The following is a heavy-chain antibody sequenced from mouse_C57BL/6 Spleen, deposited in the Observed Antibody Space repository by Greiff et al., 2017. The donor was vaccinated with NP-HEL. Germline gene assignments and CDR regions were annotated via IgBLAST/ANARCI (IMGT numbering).Heavy chain of an antibody. D-gene: IGHD2-4*01. CDR1: GYTFTSYW. CDR2: IDPSDSYT. Sequence: QQSCKASGYTFTSYWMHWVKQRPGQGLEWIGEIDPSDSYTNYNQKFKGKSTLTVDKSFSTAYMQLSSLTSEDSAVYYCATIYYDYPFAYWGQGTLVTVSA. V-gene: IGHV1-69*01. J-gene: IGHJ3*01. CDR3: ATIYYDYPFAY.